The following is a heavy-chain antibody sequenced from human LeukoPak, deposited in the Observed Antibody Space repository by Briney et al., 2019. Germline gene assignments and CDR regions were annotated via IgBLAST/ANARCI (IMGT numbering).Heavy chain of an antibody. CDR3: ARAPSEVGGYYPEYFRH. CDR1: GFTFSRYW. J-gene: IGHJ1*01. Sequence: GGSLRLSCEASGFTFSRYWMHWVRQAPGKGLVWVSRIKSDGKSNYADSVKGRFTISRDNAKNTVSLQMDSLRAEDTGVYYCARAPSEVGGYYPEYFRHWGQGTLVTVSS. CDR2: IKSDGKS. D-gene: IGHD3-22*01. V-gene: IGHV3-74*01.